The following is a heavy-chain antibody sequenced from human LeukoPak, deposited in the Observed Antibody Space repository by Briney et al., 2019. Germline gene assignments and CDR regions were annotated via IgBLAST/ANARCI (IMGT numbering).Heavy chain of an antibody. D-gene: IGHD3-22*01. CDR1: GGSISSSSYY. Sequence: SETLSLTCTVSGGSISSSSYYWGWIRQPPGKGLEWIGYIYYSGSTNYNPSLKSRVTISVDTSKNQFSLKLSSVTAADTAVYYCARVPYYYDSSGYRQFAFDIWGQGTMVTVSS. CDR3: ARVPYYYDSSGYRQFAFDI. V-gene: IGHV4-61*05. J-gene: IGHJ3*02. CDR2: IYYSGST.